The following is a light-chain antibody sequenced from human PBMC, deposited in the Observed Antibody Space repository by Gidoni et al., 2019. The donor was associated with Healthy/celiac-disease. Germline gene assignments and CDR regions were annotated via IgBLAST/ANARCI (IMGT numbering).Light chain of an antibody. Sequence: DIQMTQSPSSLSASVGDRVTITCRASQSISSYLNWYQQKPGKAPKLLIYAASSLQSGVPSRFSGSGSGTDFTLTISSLQPEDFATYYCQQSYSTPPWTFXKXPRWKSN. CDR3: QQSYSTPPWT. J-gene: IGKJ1*01. CDR2: AAS. CDR1: QSISSY. V-gene: IGKV1-39*01.